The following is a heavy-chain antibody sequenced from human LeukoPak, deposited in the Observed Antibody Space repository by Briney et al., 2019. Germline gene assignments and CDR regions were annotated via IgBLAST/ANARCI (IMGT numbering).Heavy chain of an antibody. CDR1: GFTFSSYA. D-gene: IGHD3-22*01. J-gene: IGHJ5*02. CDR3: ARDKSGGYYYWFDP. CDR2: ISGSGGST. Sequence: GGSLRLSCAASGFTFSSYAMSWVRQAPGEGLEWVSAISGSGGSTYYADSVKGRFTISRDNSKNTLYLQMNSLRAEDTAVYYCARDKSGGYYYWFDPWGQGTLVTVSS. V-gene: IGHV3-23*01.